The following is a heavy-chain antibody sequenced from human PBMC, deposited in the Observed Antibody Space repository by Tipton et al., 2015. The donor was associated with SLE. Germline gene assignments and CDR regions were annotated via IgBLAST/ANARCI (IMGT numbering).Heavy chain of an antibody. D-gene: IGHD6-13*01. V-gene: IGHV4-39*07. CDR2: IYYSGST. Sequence: LRLSCAVSGGSISSSTNYWGWIRQPPGKGLEWIGSIYYSGSTYYNPSLKSRVTISIDTSKNQFSLRLSSVTAADTAVYYCARDISSWFDAFDIWGQGTMVTVSS. CDR1: GGSISSSTNY. J-gene: IGHJ3*02. CDR3: ARDISSWFDAFDI.